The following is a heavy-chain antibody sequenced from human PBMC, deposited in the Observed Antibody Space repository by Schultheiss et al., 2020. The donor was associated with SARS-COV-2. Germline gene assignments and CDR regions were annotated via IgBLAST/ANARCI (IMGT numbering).Heavy chain of an antibody. V-gene: IGHV4-59*01. D-gene: IGHD5-24*01. CDR2: IYYSGST. J-gene: IGHJ4*02. CDR3: ARGEGRDGYNPTWGY. CDR1: GGSISSYY. Sequence: SQTLSLTCTVSGGSISSYYWSWIRQPPGKGLEWIGYIYYSGSTNYNPSLKSRVTISVDTSKNQFSLKLSSVTAADTAVYYCARGEGRDGYNPTWGYGGQGTLVTVSS.